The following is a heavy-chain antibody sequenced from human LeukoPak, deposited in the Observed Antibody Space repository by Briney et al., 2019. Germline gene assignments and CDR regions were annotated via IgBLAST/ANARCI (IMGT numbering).Heavy chain of an antibody. J-gene: IGHJ6*04. V-gene: IGHV3-23*01. CDR3: AKVQFAMVRGVIITWSPYYGMDV. CDR2: ISGSGGST. D-gene: IGHD3-10*01. Sequence: PGGSLRLSCAASGFTFSSYAMTWVRQAPGKGLEWVSAISGSGGSTYYADSVKGRFTISRDNSKNTLYLQMNSLGAEDTAVYYCAKVQFAMVRGVIITWSPYYGMDVWGKGTTVTVSS. CDR1: GFTFSSYA.